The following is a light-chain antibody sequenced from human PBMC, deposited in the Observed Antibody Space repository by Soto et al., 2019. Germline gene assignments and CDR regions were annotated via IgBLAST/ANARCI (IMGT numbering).Light chain of an antibody. CDR3: QQYNSYQT. Sequence: DIQMTLSPSTLPASVGDRVTITCRASQSISSWLAWYQQKPGKAPKLLIYKASSLESGVPSRFSGSGSGTEFTLTISSLQPGDFATYYCQQYNSYQTFGQGTKVDIK. J-gene: IGKJ1*01. CDR2: KAS. CDR1: QSISSW. V-gene: IGKV1-5*03.